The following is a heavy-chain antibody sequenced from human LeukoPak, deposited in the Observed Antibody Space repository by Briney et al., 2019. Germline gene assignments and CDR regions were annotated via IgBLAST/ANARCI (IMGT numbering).Heavy chain of an antibody. CDR2: MFHSGNT. D-gene: IGHD6-13*01. J-gene: IGHJ5*02. CDR3: ARYSSSWS. Sequence: KTSETLSLTCAVSGYSISGAYYWGWIRQPPGKGLEWIGSMFHSGNTYYNPSLKSRVTISVDTSKNQFSLKLSSVTAADTAVYYCARYSSSWSWGQGTLVTVSS. V-gene: IGHV4-38-2*01. CDR1: GYSISGAYY.